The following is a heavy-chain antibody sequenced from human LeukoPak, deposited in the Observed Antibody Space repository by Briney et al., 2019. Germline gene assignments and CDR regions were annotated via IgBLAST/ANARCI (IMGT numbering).Heavy chain of an antibody. D-gene: IGHD6-19*01. Sequence: ASVKVSCKASGYTFTSYGISWVRQAPGQGLEWMGWISAYNGNTNYAQKLQGRVTMTTDTSTSTAYTELRSLRSDDTAVYYCARPIRAVPWDNWFDPWGQGTLVTVSS. CDR1: GYTFTSYG. CDR2: ISAYNGNT. V-gene: IGHV1-18*01. CDR3: ARPIRAVPWDNWFDP. J-gene: IGHJ5*02.